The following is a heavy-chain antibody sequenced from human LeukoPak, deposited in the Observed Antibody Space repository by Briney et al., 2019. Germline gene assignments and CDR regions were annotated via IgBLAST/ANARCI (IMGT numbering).Heavy chain of an antibody. J-gene: IGHJ5*02. CDR3: ARGGSRVFGGSGWFDP. D-gene: IGHD2-15*01. CDR1: GGSISSGGYY. CDR2: IYYSGST. V-gene: IGHV4-31*03. Sequence: PSQTLSLTCTVSGGSISSGGYYWSWIRQHPGTGLEWIGYIYYSGSTYYNPSLKSRVTISVDTSKNQFSLKLSSVTAADTAVYYCARGGSRVFGGSGWFDPWGQGTLVTVSS.